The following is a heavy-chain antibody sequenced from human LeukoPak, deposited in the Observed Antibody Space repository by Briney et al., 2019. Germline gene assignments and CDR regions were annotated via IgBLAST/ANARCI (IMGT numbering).Heavy chain of an antibody. CDR1: GFTFSSYA. J-gene: IGHJ4*02. CDR2: ISYDGSNK. Sequence: AGGSLRLSCSVSGFTFSSYAMHWVRQAPGKGLEWVAVISYDGSNKYYADSVKGRFTISRDNSKNTLYLQMNSLRAEDTAVYYCARDGLRWGQGTLVTVSS. D-gene: IGHD3/OR15-3a*01. V-gene: IGHV3-30-3*01. CDR3: ARDGLR.